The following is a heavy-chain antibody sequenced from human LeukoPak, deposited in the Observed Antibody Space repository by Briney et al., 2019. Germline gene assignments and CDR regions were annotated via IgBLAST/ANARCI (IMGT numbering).Heavy chain of an antibody. Sequence: PSETLSLTCTVSGGSISSSSYYWGWIRQPPGKGLEWIGSIYYSGSTYYNPSLKSRVTISVDTSKNQFSLKLSSVTAADTAVYYCARDQSAIRREINYFDYWGQGTLVTVSS. CDR2: IYYSGST. J-gene: IGHJ4*02. CDR1: GGSISSSSYY. D-gene: IGHD3-9*01. CDR3: ARDQSAIRREINYFDY. V-gene: IGHV4-39*07.